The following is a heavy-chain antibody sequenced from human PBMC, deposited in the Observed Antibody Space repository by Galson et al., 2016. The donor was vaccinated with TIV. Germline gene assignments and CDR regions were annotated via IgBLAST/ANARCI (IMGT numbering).Heavy chain of an antibody. CDR3: ATFSGARGPFDY. V-gene: IGHV1-2*02. D-gene: IGHD2-15*01. Sequence: SVKVSCKASGYTFTGYYMHWVRQAPGQGLEWMGWINPDSGDTNSAQEFQGRVTMTRDTSITTAYMDVSSLKSDDTAIFYCATFSGARGPFDYWGQGTLVAVSS. J-gene: IGHJ4*02. CDR2: INPDSGDT. CDR1: GYTFTGYY.